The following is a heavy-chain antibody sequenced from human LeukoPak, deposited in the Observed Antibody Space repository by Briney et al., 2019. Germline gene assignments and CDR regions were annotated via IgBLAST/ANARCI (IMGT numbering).Heavy chain of an antibody. Sequence: SETLSLTCTVSGGSISSGSYYWSWIRQPAGKGLEWIGRIYTSGSTNYNPSLKSRVTISVDTSKNQFSLKLSSVTAADTAVYYCARASYYDFWSVDGALAFDIWGQGTMVTVSS. V-gene: IGHV4-61*02. CDR1: GGSISSGSYY. CDR2: IYTSGST. CDR3: ARASYYDFWSVDGALAFDI. D-gene: IGHD3-3*01. J-gene: IGHJ3*02.